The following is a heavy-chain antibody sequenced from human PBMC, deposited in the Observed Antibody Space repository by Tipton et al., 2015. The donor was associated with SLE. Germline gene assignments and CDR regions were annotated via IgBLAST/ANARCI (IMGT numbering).Heavy chain of an antibody. V-gene: IGHV4-39*01. CDR1: GGSISSTSYY. CDR3: AGYSSHSFVY. J-gene: IGHJ4*02. CDR2: IYYSGST. Sequence: TLSLTCTVSGGSISSTSYYWGWIRQPPGKGLEWIGSIYYSGSTSYNPSLKSRVTISVDTSKNQISLKLSSVAAADTAVYYCAGYSSHSFVYWGQGTLVTVSS. D-gene: IGHD6-13*01.